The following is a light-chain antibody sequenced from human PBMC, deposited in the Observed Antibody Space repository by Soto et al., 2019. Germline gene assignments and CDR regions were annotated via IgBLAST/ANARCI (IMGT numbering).Light chain of an antibody. J-gene: IGLJ1*01. CDR1: SSDVGSYNL. CDR2: EGS. Sequence: QSALTQPAFVSGSPGQSITISCTGTSSDVGSYNLVSWYQQHPGKAPKLMIYEGSKRPSGVSNRFSGSKSGNTASLTISGLQAEDEADYYCCSYAGSSTLYSFGTRTKLTVL. CDR3: CSYAGSSTLYS. V-gene: IGLV2-23*01.